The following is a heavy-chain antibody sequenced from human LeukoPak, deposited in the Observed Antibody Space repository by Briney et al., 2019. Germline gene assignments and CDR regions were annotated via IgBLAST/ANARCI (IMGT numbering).Heavy chain of an antibody. J-gene: IGHJ5*02. CDR3: ARGVGATLRYNWFDP. D-gene: IGHD1-26*01. CDR1: GYSISSGYY. CDR2: IYHSGST. V-gene: IGHV4-38-2*02. Sequence: PSETLSLTCTVSGYSISSGYYWGWIRQPPGKGLEWIGSIYHSGSTYYNPSLKSRVAISVDTSKNQFSLKLSSVTAADTAVYYCARGVGATLRYNWFDPWGQGTLVTVSS.